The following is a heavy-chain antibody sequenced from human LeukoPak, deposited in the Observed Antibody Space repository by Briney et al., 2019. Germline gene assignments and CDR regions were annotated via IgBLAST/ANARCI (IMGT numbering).Heavy chain of an antibody. V-gene: IGHV3-48*01. CDR2: ISSSSSTI. Sequence: PGGSLRLSCAASGFPFSSYAMNWVRQAPGKGLEWVSYISSSSSTIYYADSVKGRFTISRDNAKNSLYLQMNSLRAEDTAVYYCARPGYSYGSPLYYFDYWGQGALVTVSS. D-gene: IGHD5-18*01. CDR1: GFPFSSYA. CDR3: ARPGYSYGSPLYYFDY. J-gene: IGHJ4*02.